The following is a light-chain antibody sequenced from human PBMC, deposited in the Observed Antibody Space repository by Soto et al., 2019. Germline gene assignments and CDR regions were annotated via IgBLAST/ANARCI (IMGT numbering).Light chain of an antibody. J-gene: IGLJ1*01. V-gene: IGLV2-14*01. CDR1: GSDISGHHY. Sequence: QSVLTQPASVSGSPGQSITISCTGSGSDISGHHYVSWYQQYPGKAPKLMIYEVSHRPSGVSNRFSGSKSGNTASLTISGLQAEDEAEYYCGSWDSSLSAYVFGTGTKVTVL. CDR3: GSWDSSLSAYV. CDR2: EVS.